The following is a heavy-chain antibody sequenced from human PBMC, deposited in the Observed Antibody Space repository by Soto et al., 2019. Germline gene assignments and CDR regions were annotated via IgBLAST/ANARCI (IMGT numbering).Heavy chain of an antibody. CDR1: GFTFSDYW. J-gene: IGHJ4*02. D-gene: IGHD3-3*02. CDR2: MSPDGRKR. Sequence: EVQLVESGGGLVQPGGSLRLSCAASGFTFSDYWLSWVRQSPVKGLEWVANMSPDGRKRYYLDSLKGRFTISRDNAKNSLYLQMNRLSAEDTAVYLCSRDPLAFHTGGHWGQGTLVTVSS. CDR3: SRDPLAFHTGGH. V-gene: IGHV3-7*01.